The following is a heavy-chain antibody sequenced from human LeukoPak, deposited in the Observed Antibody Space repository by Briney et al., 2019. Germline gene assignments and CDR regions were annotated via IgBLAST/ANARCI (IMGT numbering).Heavy chain of an antibody. J-gene: IGHJ4*02. CDR1: GGSFSGYY. Sequence: SETLSLTRAVYGGSFSGYYWSWIRQPPGKGLEWIGEINHSGSTNYNPSLKSRVTISVDTSKNQFSLKLSSVTAADTAVYYCARGLVPGWYFDYWGQGTLVTVSS. CDR3: ARGLVPGWYFDY. D-gene: IGHD2-8*01. CDR2: INHSGST. V-gene: IGHV4-34*01.